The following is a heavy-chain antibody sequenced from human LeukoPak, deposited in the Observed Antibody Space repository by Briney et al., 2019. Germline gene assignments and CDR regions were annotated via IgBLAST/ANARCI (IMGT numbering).Heavy chain of an antibody. J-gene: IGHJ4*02. Sequence: PGGSLRLSCAASGFTLSSYAMSWVRQAPGKGLEWVSAISSSGGTTYYADSVKGRFTISRDNSNNTLFLQMNSLRAEDTAAYYCTKKGSGWHGEDYWGQGTLVTVSS. CDR2: ISSSGGTT. D-gene: IGHD6-19*01. CDR3: TKKGSGWHGEDY. CDR1: GFTLSSYA. V-gene: IGHV3-23*01.